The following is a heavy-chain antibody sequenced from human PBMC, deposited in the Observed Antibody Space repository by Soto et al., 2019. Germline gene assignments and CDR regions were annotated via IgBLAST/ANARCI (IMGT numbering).Heavy chain of an antibody. CDR1: GYTFTSYG. D-gene: IGHD3-16*02. CDR3: ARDSYYDYIWGSYRHNWFDP. Sequence: ASVKVSCKASGYTFTSYGISWVRQAPGQGLEWMGWISAYNGNTNYAQKLQGRVTMTTDTSTSTAYMELRSLRSDDTAVYYCARDSYYDYIWGSYRHNWFDPWGQGTLVTVSS. V-gene: IGHV1-18*01. CDR2: ISAYNGNT. J-gene: IGHJ5*02.